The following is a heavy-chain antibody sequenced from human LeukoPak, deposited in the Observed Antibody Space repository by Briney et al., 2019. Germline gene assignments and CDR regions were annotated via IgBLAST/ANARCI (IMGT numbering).Heavy chain of an antibody. V-gene: IGHV4-39*01. CDR3: ARHDADFWSGYTYYYMDV. CDR1: GGSISISRYY. Sequence: SETLSLTCTVSGGSISISRYYWAWIRQPPGKGLELIATIYYTGSTYYNPSLKSRVTISVDTSKNQFSLKLSSVTAEDTAVYYCARHDADFWSGYTYYYMDVWGKGTTVTVSS. J-gene: IGHJ6*03. CDR2: IYYTGST. D-gene: IGHD3-3*01.